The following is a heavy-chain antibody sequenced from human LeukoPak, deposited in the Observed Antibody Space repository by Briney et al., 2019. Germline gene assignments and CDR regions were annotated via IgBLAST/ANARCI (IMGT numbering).Heavy chain of an antibody. J-gene: IGHJ3*02. CDR3: ARDQEVPGEDAFDI. Sequence: GGSLRLSCAASGFTFSSYAMHWVRQAPGKGLEWVAVISYDGSNKYYADSVKGRFTISRDNAKNSLYLQMNSLRAEDTAVYYCARDQEVPGEDAFDIWGQGTMVTVSS. V-gene: IGHV3-30-3*01. CDR2: ISYDGSNK. D-gene: IGHD1-26*01. CDR1: GFTFSSYA.